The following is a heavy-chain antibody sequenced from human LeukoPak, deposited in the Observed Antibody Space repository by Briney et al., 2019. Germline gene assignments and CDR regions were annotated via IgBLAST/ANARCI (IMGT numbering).Heavy chain of an antibody. CDR1: GYTFTSYD. J-gene: IGHJ6*02. CDR3: ARGLRGYSYGYYYYYYGMDV. CDR2: MNPNSGNT. V-gene: IGHV1-8*01. D-gene: IGHD5-18*01. Sequence: ASVTVSCTASGYTFTSYDINWVRQATGQGLEWMGWMNPNSGNTGYAQKFQGRVTMTRNTSISTAYMELSSLRSEDTAVYYCARGLRGYSYGYYYYYYGMDVWGQGTTVTVSS.